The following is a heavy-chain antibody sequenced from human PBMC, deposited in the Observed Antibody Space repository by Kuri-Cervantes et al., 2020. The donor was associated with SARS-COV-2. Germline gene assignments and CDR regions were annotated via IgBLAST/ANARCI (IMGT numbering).Heavy chain of an antibody. J-gene: IGHJ4*02. CDR3: ARNGATFGSIDY. CDR1: GYSISSGYY. V-gene: IGHV4-38-2*01. D-gene: IGHD3-16*01. CDR2: IYHSGST. Sequence: SQTLSLTCAVSGYSISSGYYWGWIRQPPGKGLEWIGSIYHSGSTYYNPSLKSRVTISVDTSKNQFSLKLSSVTAADTAVYYCARNGATFGSIDYWGQGTLITVSS.